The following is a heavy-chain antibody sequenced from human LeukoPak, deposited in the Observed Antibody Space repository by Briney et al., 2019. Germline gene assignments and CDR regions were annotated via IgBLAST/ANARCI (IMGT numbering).Heavy chain of an antibody. J-gene: IGHJ3*02. CDR3: ARLGIDYDILTGYIPDAFDI. D-gene: IGHD3-9*01. CDR2: IYYSGST. Sequence: SETLSLTCTVSGGSISSVDYYWSWIRQPPGKGLEWIGYIYYSGSTYYDPSLKNRVMISVDASKNQFSLKLSSVTAADTAVYYCARLGIDYDILTGYIPDAFDIWGQGTMVTVSS. CDR1: GGSISSVDYY. V-gene: IGHV4-30-4*01.